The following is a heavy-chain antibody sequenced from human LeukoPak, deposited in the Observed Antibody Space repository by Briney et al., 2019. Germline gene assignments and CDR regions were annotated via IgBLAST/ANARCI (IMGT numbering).Heavy chain of an antibody. J-gene: IGHJ6*03. CDR2: IKSDGRST. Sequence: GGSPRLSCAASGFTFSQTWMHWVRQAPGKGLVWVSRIKSDGRSTSYADSVKGRFSISRDNAKNTLYLQMNRLRAEDTAVYYCVRDYYYNMDVWGQGTTVTVS. V-gene: IGHV3-74*01. CDR3: VRDYYYNMDV. CDR1: GFTFSQTW.